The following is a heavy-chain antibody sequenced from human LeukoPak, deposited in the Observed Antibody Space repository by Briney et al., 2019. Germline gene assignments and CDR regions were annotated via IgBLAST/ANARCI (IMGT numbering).Heavy chain of an antibody. CDR2: IEYDGSNK. D-gene: IGHD2-15*01. Sequence: GGSLRLSCAASGLTISSYGMHWVRQAPGKGLEWVAVIEYDGSNKYYVDSVKGRFTISRDNPKNTVYLQMNSLRAEDTAVYYCASLLLGDGMVVWGQGTRLTVSS. V-gene: IGHV3-30*03. J-gene: IGHJ6*01. CDR1: GLTISSYG. CDR3: ASLLLGDGMVV.